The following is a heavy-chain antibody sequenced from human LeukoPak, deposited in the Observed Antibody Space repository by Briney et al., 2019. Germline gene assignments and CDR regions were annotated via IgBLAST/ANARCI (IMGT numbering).Heavy chain of an antibody. CDR3: VRDLD. CDR1: GFTFDDYA. CDR2: IGGIGTYI. Sequence: GGSLRLSCAASGFTFDDYAMHWVRQAPGKGLEWVSSIGGIGTYIYYADSVKGRFTISRDNPKNSVYLQMNSLRAEDTAIYYCVRDLDWGQGTLVTVSS. J-gene: IGHJ4*02. V-gene: IGHV3-21*01.